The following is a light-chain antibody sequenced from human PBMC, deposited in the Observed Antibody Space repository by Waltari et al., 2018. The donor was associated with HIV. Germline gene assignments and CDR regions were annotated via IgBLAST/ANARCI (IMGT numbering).Light chain of an antibody. Sequence: VMTQSPVTVSVSPGEGATLSCRASQSIHNNLVWYQKRPGQAPRLLIYDASTRATGIPARFSGSGSGTEFTLTINNLQSEDSAIYYCQQYNNWPRTFGQGTKVEIK. CDR3: QQYNNWPRT. CDR1: QSIHNN. CDR2: DAS. J-gene: IGKJ1*01. V-gene: IGKV3-15*01.